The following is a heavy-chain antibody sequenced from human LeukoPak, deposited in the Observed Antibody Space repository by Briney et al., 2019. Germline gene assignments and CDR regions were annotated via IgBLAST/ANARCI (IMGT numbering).Heavy chain of an antibody. CDR2: IWYDGSNK. J-gene: IGHJ4*02. D-gene: IGHD3-9*01. Sequence: PGGSLRLSCAASGFTFSNYWMHWVRQAPGKGLEWVAVIWYDGSNKYYADSVKGRFTISRDNSKNTLYLQMNSLRAEDTAVYYCARSERGGLRYFDWLPTGPDYWGQGTLVTVSS. V-gene: IGHV3-33*08. CDR1: GFTFSNYW. CDR3: ARSERGGLRYFDWLPTGPDY.